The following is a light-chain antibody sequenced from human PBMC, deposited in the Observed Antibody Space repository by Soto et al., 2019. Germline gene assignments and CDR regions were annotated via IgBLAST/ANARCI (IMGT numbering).Light chain of an antibody. Sequence: QSALTQPASVSGSPGQSITFSCTGTSSDIGVYNYVSWYQQHPGKAPKLMIYEVNNRPSGVSNRFSGSKSGNTASLTISGLQAEDEADYYCNSYTNSNTDVFGTGTKLTVL. J-gene: IGLJ1*01. CDR1: SSDIGVYNY. CDR3: NSYTNSNTDV. V-gene: IGLV2-14*01. CDR2: EVN.